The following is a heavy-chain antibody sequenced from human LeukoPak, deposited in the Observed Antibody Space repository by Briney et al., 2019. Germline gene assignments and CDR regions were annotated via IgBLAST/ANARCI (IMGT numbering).Heavy chain of an antibody. CDR1: GGTFSSYA. Sequence: LGGSLRLSCAASGGTFSSYAISWVRQAPGQGLEWMGGIIPIFGTANYAQKFQGRVTITADESTSTAYMELSSLRSEDTAVYYCARGFYSQVPYDAFDIWGQGTMVTVSS. CDR2: IIPIFGTA. J-gene: IGHJ3*02. D-gene: IGHD2-15*01. V-gene: IGHV1-69*01. CDR3: ARGFYSQVPYDAFDI.